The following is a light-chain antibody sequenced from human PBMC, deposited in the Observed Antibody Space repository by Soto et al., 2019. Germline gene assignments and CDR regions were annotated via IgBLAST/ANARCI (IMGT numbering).Light chain of an antibody. V-gene: IGKV3-20*01. CDR1: QSVSSSH. J-gene: IGKJ1*01. Sequence: EVVLTQSPGTLSLSPGERASLPCRASQSVSSSHLAWYQQKPGQPPRLLIYDASKRATGIPDRFSGSGSGTDFTLTISRLEPEDFAAYYCYHCCNSPPTFGRGTKVEVK. CDR3: YHCCNSPPT. CDR2: DAS.